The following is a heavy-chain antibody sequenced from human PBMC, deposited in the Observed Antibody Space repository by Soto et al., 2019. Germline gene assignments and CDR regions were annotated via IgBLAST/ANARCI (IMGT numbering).Heavy chain of an antibody. V-gene: IGHV1-18*01. D-gene: IGHD1-26*01. J-gene: IGHJ4*02. CDR3: TRAGSESYRMFDY. CDR2: ISVYHGNT. CDR1: GFTFNTYV. Sequence: QVQLVQSGAEVKKPGASVTVSCQASGFTFNTYVITWVRQAPGQGLEWLGWISVYHGNTNYAQKVQGRVTMTTDTSTSRAYMGLTSPTSDDTAVYYCTRAGSESYRMFDYWGQGTLVTVSS.